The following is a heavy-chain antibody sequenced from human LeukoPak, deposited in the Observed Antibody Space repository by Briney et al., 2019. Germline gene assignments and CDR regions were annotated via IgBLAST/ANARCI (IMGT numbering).Heavy chain of an antibody. CDR2: ISGSGGST. J-gene: IGHJ4*02. Sequence: GGSLRLSCATSKFNFNTYGMTWVRQAPGKGLEWVSSISGSGGSTQYAASVQGRFTISRDNSKNTLYLQMNSLRAEDTAVYYCAREGYYFDSWVQGTLVTVSS. CDR3: AREGYYFDS. CDR1: KFNFNTYG. V-gene: IGHV3-23*01.